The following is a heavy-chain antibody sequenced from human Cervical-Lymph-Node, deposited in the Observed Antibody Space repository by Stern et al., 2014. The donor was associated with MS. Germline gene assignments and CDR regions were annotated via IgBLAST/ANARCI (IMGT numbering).Heavy chain of an antibody. Sequence: QVQLQESGPGLVKPSETLSLTCSVSGGSIRSYYWSWIRHPPGKGLEWIWYIYYSGSTNYNPSLKSRVTISVDTSKNQFSLKLSPVTAADTAVYYCARATDILTGHYPYYFDYWGQGTLVTVSS. CDR3: ARATDILTGHYPYYFDY. CDR2: IYYSGST. J-gene: IGHJ4*02. V-gene: IGHV4-59*01. D-gene: IGHD3-9*01. CDR1: GGSIRSYY.